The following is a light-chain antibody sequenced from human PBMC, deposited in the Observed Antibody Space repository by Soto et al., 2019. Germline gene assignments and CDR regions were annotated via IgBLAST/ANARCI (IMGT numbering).Light chain of an antibody. J-gene: IGKJ3*01. Sequence: EIVMTQSPATLSVSPGERVTLSCRASQSVSSSLAWYQQKPGQAPRLLIYGASTKATGIPARFSGSGSGTEFTLPISSLQPEDFAVYYCQQYNNWPPFTFGPGTKVDIK. CDR2: GAS. CDR1: QSVSSS. V-gene: IGKV3-15*01. CDR3: QQYNNWPPFT.